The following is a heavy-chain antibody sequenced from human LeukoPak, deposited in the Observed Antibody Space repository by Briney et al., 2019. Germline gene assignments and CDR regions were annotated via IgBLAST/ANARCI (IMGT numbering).Heavy chain of an antibody. V-gene: IGHV4-4*02. CDR3: ARSITIFGVVKPFRY. J-gene: IGHJ4*02. D-gene: IGHD3-3*01. CDR1: GGSISSSNW. CDR2: IYHSGST. Sequence: SETLSLTCAVSGGSISSSNWWSWVRQPPGKGLEWIGEIYHSGSTNYNPSLKSRVTISVDTSKNQFSLKLSSVTAADTAVYYCARSITIFGVVKPFRYWGQGTLVTVSS.